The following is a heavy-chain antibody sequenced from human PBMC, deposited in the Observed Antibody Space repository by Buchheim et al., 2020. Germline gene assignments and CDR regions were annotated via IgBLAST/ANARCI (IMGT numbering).Heavy chain of an antibody. V-gene: IGHV3-23*01. CDR2: AGTGGAG. CDR1: GFTFVNVA. D-gene: IGHD3-10*01. J-gene: IGHJ4*02. Sequence: EVQLLESGGGLVQPGEPLRLSCEASGFTFVNVAMHWFRQAPGKGLEWVSGAGTGGAGFYAESVKGRFSVSRDKSRNTLYLHMTSLRAEDTAIYYCARSRLLDYWSQGT. CDR3: ARSRLLDY.